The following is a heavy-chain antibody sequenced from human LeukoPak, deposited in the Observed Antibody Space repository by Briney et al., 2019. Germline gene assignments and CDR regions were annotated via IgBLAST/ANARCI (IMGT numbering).Heavy chain of an antibody. J-gene: IGHJ4*02. Sequence: GGSLRLSCAASGFTFSSYSMNWVRQAPGKGLEWVALISYDGGNRFYADSVKGRFTISRDNSKNTLYLQMNSLRSEDTAVYYCARVKGGIATAGNYFDYWGQGTLVTVSS. V-gene: IGHV3-30*03. CDR2: ISYDGGNR. D-gene: IGHD6-13*01. CDR3: ARVKGGIATAGNYFDY. CDR1: GFTFSSYS.